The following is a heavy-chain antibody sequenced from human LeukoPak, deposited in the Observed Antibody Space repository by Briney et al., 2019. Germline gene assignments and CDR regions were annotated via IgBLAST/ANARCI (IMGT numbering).Heavy chain of an antibody. CDR2: IYSGGST. V-gene: IGHV3-53*01. D-gene: IGHD3-10*01. CDR3: ARDGGYYGSGSYYYFDY. J-gene: IGHJ4*02. Sequence: GGSLRLSCAASGFTFSSYAMHWVRQAPGKGLEWVSVIYSGGSTYYADSAKGRFTISRDNSKNTLYLQMNSLRAEDTAVYYCARDGGYYGSGSYYYFDYWGQGTLVTVSS. CDR1: GFTFSSYA.